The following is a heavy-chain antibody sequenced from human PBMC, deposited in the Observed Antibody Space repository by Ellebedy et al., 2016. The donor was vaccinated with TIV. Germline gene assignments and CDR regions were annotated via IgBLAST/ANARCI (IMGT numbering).Heavy chain of an antibody. CDR2: IWYDGVNK. CDR3: ARDRHVDRGDCLDY. V-gene: IGHV3-33*01. CDR1: GFIFSNFG. J-gene: IGHJ4*01. Sequence: GESLKISCEASGFIFSNFGMHWVRQAPGKGLEWVAFIWYDGVNKYYVDSVKGRFPISRYNSKDMLFLQMNNLGAEDKTGYYCARDRHVDRGDCLDYWGKGTLVTVSS. D-gene: IGHD2-21*02.